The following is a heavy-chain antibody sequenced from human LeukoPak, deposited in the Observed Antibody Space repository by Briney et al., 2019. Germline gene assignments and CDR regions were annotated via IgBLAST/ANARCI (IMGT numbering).Heavy chain of an antibody. CDR3: ARDDAVDGGYLDY. J-gene: IGHJ4*02. CDR1: GFTFRSYY. Sequence: GSLRLSCAAPGFTFRSYYIQLVRQAPGKGLEVVAVISYDGNDKHYADSVKGRFTISRDNSKNTLYLQMNNLRAEDTAVYYRARDDAVDGGYLDYWGQGALVTVSS. V-gene: IGHV3-30*03. D-gene: IGHD6-19*01. CDR2: ISYDGNDK.